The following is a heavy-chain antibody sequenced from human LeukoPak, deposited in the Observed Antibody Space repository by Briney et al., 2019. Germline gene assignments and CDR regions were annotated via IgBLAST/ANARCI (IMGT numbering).Heavy chain of an antibody. V-gene: IGHV1-8*03. Sequence: ASVKVSCKASGGTFSSYAISWVRQAPGQGLEWMGWMNPNSGNTGYAQKFQGRVTITRNTSISTAYMELSSLRSEDTAVYYCARVPPRYCSSTSCYSADWDWFDPWGQGTLVTVSS. D-gene: IGHD2-2*01. J-gene: IGHJ5*02. CDR1: GGTFSSYA. CDR2: MNPNSGNT. CDR3: ARVPPRYCSSTSCYSADWDWFDP.